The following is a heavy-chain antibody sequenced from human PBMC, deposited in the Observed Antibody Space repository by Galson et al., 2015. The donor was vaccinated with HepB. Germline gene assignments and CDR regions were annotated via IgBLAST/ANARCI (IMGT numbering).Heavy chain of an antibody. Sequence: SLRLSCAASGFTFSSYAMHWVRQAPGKGLEWVAVISYDGSNKYYADSVKGRFTISRDNSKNTLYLQMNSLRAEDTAVYYCARPEYGYSYGRADYWGQGTLVTVSS. CDR1: GFTFSSYA. CDR2: ISYDGSNK. V-gene: IGHV3-30-3*01. CDR3: ARPEYGYSYGRADY. D-gene: IGHD5-18*01. J-gene: IGHJ4*02.